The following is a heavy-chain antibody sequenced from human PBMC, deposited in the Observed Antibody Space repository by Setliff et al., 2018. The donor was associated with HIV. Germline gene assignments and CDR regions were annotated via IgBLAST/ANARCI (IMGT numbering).Heavy chain of an antibody. Sequence: SVKVSCKASGGTLSTSAIGWLRQAPGQGLEWMGGFIPMFGITQYAPKFQGSVTITADESTKTAQMELSGLTFEDTAVYYCAKGPNFEDAFDIWGQGTVVTVSS. D-gene: IGHD2-8*01. V-gene: IGHV1-69*13. CDR2: FIPMFGIT. CDR3: AKGPNFEDAFDI. J-gene: IGHJ3*02. CDR1: GGTLSTSA.